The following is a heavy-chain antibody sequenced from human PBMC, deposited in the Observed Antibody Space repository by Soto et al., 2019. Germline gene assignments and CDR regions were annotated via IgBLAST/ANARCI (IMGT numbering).Heavy chain of an antibody. CDR1: GFTVSTNY. V-gene: IGHV3-53*02. CDR3: ARHRDAFSSTFDY. D-gene: IGHD3-3*02. J-gene: IGHJ4*02. Sequence: EVQLVKTGGGLIQPGGSLRLSCAVSGFTVSTNYMSWVRQAPGKGLEWVSALYSGGSTYYADSVKGRFTISRDNSKNTLHLQMNSLRAEDTALYYCARHRDAFSSTFDYWGQGTLVTVSS. CDR2: LYSGGST.